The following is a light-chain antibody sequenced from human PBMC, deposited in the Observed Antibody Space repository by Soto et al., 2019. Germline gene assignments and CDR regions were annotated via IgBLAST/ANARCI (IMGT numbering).Light chain of an antibody. CDR2: GAS. Sequence: DIQMTQSPSSLSASVGDRVTISFRASRSISNYLNWYQQKTGKAPQVLIYGASSLQSGVPSRFSASGSGTDFTLTINSLQPEDFATYYCQQSFNTPVTFGQGTRLEIK. CDR3: QQSFNTPVT. CDR1: RSISNY. V-gene: IGKV1-39*01. J-gene: IGKJ5*01.